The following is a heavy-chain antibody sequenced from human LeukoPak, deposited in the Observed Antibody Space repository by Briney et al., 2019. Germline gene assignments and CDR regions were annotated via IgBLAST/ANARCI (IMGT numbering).Heavy chain of an antibody. J-gene: IGHJ5*02. Sequence: ASVKASCKASGYTFTTYGISWVRQAPGQRLELMGWISAYNGNTNSAQKLQGRVTMTTDTSTSTAYMELRSLRSDDTAVYYCARDREAARPGWFDPWGQGTLVTVSS. V-gene: IGHV1-18*01. CDR1: GYTFTTYG. D-gene: IGHD6-6*01. CDR3: ARDREAARPGWFDP. CDR2: ISAYNGNT.